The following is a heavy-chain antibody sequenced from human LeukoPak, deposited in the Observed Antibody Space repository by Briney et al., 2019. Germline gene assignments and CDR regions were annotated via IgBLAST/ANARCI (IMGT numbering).Heavy chain of an antibody. Sequence: SETLSLTCAVDGGSFSGYYWSWIRQPPGKGREWIGEINHSGSTNYNPSLKSRVTISVDTSKNQFSLKLGSVTAADTAVYYCARTRGYCSSTSCRNFDYWGQGTLVTVSS. V-gene: IGHV4-34*01. D-gene: IGHD2-2*01. CDR3: ARTRGYCSSTSCRNFDY. CDR2: INHSGST. J-gene: IGHJ4*02. CDR1: GGSFSGYY.